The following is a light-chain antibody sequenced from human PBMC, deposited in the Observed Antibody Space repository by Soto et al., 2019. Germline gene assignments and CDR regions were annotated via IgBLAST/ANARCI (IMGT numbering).Light chain of an antibody. V-gene: IGKV1-39*01. CDR3: QQTYNTPRT. CDR2: GAS. Sequence: DIPMTQSPSSLSASVGDRVTVTCRASQSISNNLNWYQQKLGKAPKLLIYGASNLQSGVPSRFSGSGSGTDFTLTISSLQPEDFAIYYCQQTYNTPRTFGQGTKLEIK. J-gene: IGKJ2*01. CDR1: QSISNN.